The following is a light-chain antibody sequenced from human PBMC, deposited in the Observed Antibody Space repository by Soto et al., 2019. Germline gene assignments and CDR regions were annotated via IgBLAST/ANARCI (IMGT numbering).Light chain of an antibody. CDR2: TAS. J-gene: IGKJ1*01. CDR1: QSISTY. Sequence: EIQMTQSPSSLSASVGDRVTITCRASQSISTYLNWYQQKPGKAPQLLIYTASTLQSGVPSRFSGSGSGTDFTLTISSLQPEDFATYYCQQSSSIPWTFGQGTKVEIK. CDR3: QQSSSIPWT. V-gene: IGKV1-39*01.